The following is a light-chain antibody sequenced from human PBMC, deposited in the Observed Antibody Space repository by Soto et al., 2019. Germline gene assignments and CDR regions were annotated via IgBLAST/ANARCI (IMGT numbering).Light chain of an antibody. Sequence: EIVMTQSPATLSVSPGERASLSCRASQSVGSNLAWYQQTAGQAPRLLIYGASTRATGIPARFSGSGSGTNCTLSISSLQSEDFAVYSFQQYTNWPYTCGQGTKLEIK. J-gene: IGKJ2*01. V-gene: IGKV3-15*01. CDR1: QSVGSN. CDR2: GAS. CDR3: QQYTNWPYT.